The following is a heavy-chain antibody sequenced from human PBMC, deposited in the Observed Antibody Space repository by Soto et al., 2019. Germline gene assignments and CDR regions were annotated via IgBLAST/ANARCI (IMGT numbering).Heavy chain of an antibody. D-gene: IGHD3-3*01. J-gene: IGHJ3*02. CDR1: GYPVTAYY. V-gene: IGHV1-2*02. CDR3: ARGGGVGVAGSAAFDM. CDR2: INPATGAA. Sequence: QLHLVQSGAVVKKPGASVTVSCSASGYPVTAYYMHWVRQAPGRGLEWMGGINPATGAAKYTQTFRGRVTMTRATSTSTVFMELSGLTSEDTAVFYCARGGGVGVAGSAAFDMWGQGTVVTVSS.